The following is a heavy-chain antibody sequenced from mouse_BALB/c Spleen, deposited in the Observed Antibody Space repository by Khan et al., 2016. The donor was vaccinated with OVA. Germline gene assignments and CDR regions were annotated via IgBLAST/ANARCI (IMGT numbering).Heavy chain of an antibody. D-gene: IGHD1-1*01. CDR3: ARDLGSSHWYFDV. CDR2: IWAGGST. J-gene: IGHJ1*01. V-gene: IGHV2-9*02. CDR1: GFSLTSYG. Sequence: QLKESGPGLVAPSQRLSITCTVSGFSLTSYGVHWVRQPPGKGLEWLGVIWAGGSTNYNSALRSRLTINKDNSKSQVFLKMNNLQTDDTAMYCGARDLGSSHWYFDVWGAGTTVTVSS.